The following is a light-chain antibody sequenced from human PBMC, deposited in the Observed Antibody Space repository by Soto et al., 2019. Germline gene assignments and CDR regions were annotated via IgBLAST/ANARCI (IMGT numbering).Light chain of an antibody. Sequence: EIVLAQSPGTLSLSPGERATLSCRASQSVSSSYLAWYQQKPGQAPRLLIYGASIGATGVPATFSGSGSGTEFTLSISSLQSEHLGVYYCQQDSSWPLNFGGGTKVDIK. CDR1: QSVSSSY. CDR2: GAS. V-gene: IGKV3-15*01. J-gene: IGKJ4*01. CDR3: QQDSSWPLN.